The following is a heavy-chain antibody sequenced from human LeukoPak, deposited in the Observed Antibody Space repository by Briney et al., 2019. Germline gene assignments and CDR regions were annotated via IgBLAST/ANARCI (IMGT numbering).Heavy chain of an antibody. V-gene: IGHV3-23*01. Sequence: GRSLRLSCAASGFAFSVYAMSWLRQPPGKGLEWVSTINANSITTSYSASVRGRFTISRDNSKNTLYLQLNTLRAGDTATYYCAKPISGGLAVTADWFHPWGRGTLVVVSS. CDR1: GFAFSVYA. D-gene: IGHD6-19*01. J-gene: IGHJ5*01. CDR2: INANSITT. CDR3: AKPISGGLAVTADWFHP.